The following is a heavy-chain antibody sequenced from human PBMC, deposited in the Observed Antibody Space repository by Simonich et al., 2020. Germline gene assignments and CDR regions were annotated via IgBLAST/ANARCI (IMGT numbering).Heavy chain of an antibody. CDR3: ARHDRWLQFYFDY. J-gene: IGHJ4*02. V-gene: IGHV4-59*08. D-gene: IGHD5-12*01. CDR1: GGSISSYY. CDR2: IYYSGST. Sequence: QVQLQESGPGLVKPSETLSFTCSVSGGSISSYYWSWIRQPPGKGLEWIGYIYYSGSTNSNPSLKSLVTISVDTSNNQFSRKLSSVTAADTAVYYCARHDRWLQFYFDYWGQGTLVTVSS.